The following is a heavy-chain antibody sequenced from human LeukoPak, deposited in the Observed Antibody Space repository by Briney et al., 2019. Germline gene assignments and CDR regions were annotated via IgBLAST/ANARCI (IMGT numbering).Heavy chain of an antibody. V-gene: IGHV1-2*02. CDR2: INPNSGGT. Sequence: ASVKVSCKASGYTFTGYYMHWVRQAPGQGLEWMGWINPNSGGTNYAQKFQGRVTMTRDTSISTAYMELSRLRSDDTAVYYCARVRVEAAAESEFDYWGQGTLVTVSS. CDR1: GYTFTGYY. D-gene: IGHD6-13*01. J-gene: IGHJ4*02. CDR3: ARVRVEAAAESEFDY.